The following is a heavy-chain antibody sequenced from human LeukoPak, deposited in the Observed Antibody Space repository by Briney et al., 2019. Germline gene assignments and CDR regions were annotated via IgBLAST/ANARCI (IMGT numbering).Heavy chain of an antibody. V-gene: IGHV3-23*01. Sequence: PGGSLRLSCAASGFTFSYYAMTWVRQAPGKGLEWVSTLSDSGGSTYYADSVRGRFTISRDNSKNTLYLQMNSLRADDTAVYYCAKDLSSYYGSAFWGQGTLVTVSS. CDR2: LSDSGGST. J-gene: IGHJ4*02. CDR1: GFTFSYYA. CDR3: AKDLSSYYGSAF. D-gene: IGHD3-10*01.